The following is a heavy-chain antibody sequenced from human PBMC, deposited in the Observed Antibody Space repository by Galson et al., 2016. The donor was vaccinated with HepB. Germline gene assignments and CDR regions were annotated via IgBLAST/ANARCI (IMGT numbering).Heavy chain of an antibody. CDR3: ARVAEAVSALGGTGLLDH. V-gene: IGHV3-7*01. CDR1: GFTFSSYW. Sequence: SLRLSCAASGFTFSSYWMSWVRQAPGKGLEWVANIKQDGSDQYSVDSVKGRFTISRDNARNSLYLQMNSLRAEDTAVYYCARVAEAVSALGGTGLLDHWGQGILVTVSS. J-gene: IGHJ4*02. D-gene: IGHD3-16*01. CDR2: IKQDGSDQ.